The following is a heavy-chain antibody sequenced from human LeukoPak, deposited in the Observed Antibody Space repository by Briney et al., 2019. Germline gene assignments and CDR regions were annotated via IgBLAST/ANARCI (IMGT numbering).Heavy chain of an antibody. CDR1: GGTFSSYA. CDR2: IIPFFGTP. Sequence: SVKVSCKASGGTFSSYAISWVRQAPGQGLEWMGGIIPFFGTPNYAQKFQGRVTITADESTSTAYMELSSLRSEDTAVYYCARGVRKAATNFDYWGQGILVTVSS. CDR3: ARGVRKAATNFDY. V-gene: IGHV1-69*13. J-gene: IGHJ4*02. D-gene: IGHD1-26*01.